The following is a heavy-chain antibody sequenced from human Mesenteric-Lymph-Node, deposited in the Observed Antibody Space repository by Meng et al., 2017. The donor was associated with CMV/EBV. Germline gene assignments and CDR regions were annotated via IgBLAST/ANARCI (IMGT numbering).Heavy chain of an antibody. Sequence: GESLKISCAASGFTFSSYGMHWVRQAPGKGLEWVAFIRYDGSNKYYADSVKGRFTISRDNSKNTLYLQMNSLKTEDTAVYYCTTSITTVRDYWGQGTLVTVSS. V-gene: IGHV3-30*02. D-gene: IGHD4-17*01. CDR1: GFTFSSYG. CDR2: IRYDGSNK. CDR3: TTSITTVRDY. J-gene: IGHJ4*02.